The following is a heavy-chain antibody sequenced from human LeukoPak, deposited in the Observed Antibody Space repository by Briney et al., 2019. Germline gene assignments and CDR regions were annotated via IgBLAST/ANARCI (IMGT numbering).Heavy chain of an antibody. V-gene: IGHV3-49*03. CDR2: IRSKAYGGTT. Sequence: GGSLRLSCTASGFAFGDYAMSWFRQAPGKGLEWVGFIRSKAYGGTTEYAASVKGRFTISRDDSKSIAYLQMNSLKTEDTAVYYCTRSPYYYDSSGYLAYWGQGTLVTVSS. CDR3: TRSPYYYDSSGYLAY. D-gene: IGHD3-22*01. CDR1: GFAFGDYA. J-gene: IGHJ4*02.